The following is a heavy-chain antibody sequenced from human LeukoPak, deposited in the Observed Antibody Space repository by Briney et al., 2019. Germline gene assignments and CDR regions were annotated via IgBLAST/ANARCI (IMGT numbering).Heavy chain of an antibody. D-gene: IGHD6-13*01. CDR3: ARDPGSSSFDL. Sequence: GGSLRLSCTASGSSFSSYWMSWVRQTPEKGLEFVANINQDGSVTNYVDSLKGRCTISRDNAKKSLYLEIRSLRADDTALYYCARDPGSSSFDLWGQGTLVTVSS. CDR1: GSSFSSYW. CDR2: INQDGSVT. J-gene: IGHJ4*02. V-gene: IGHV3-7*01.